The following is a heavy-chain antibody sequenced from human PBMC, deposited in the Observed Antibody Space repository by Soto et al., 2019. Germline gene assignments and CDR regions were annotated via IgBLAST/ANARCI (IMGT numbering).Heavy chain of an antibody. J-gene: IGHJ4*02. CDR1: GFTFSSFW. CDR2: IKQDGSEK. D-gene: IGHD3-10*01. Sequence: GGSLRLSCAASGFTFSSFWMSWVRQAPGKGLEWVANIKQDGSEKYYVDSVKGRFTISRDNAKNSLYLQMNSLRAEDTAVYYCARDREVRGVIPSRGVFDYWGQGTLVTVSS. CDR3: ARDREVRGVIPSRGVFDY. V-gene: IGHV3-7*01.